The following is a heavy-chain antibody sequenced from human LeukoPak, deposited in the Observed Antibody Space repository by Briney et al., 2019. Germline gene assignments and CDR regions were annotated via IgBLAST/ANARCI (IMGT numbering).Heavy chain of an antibody. Sequence: SETLSLTCTVSGGSISTYYWTWIRQPPGKGLEWIGEIYHSGSTNYNPSLKSRVTISVDKSKNHFSLKLSSVTAADTAMYFCASISAWFLAVENWGQGTLVTVSS. CDR2: IYHSGST. CDR3: ASISAWFLAVEN. V-gene: IGHV4-59*12. D-gene: IGHD6-19*01. CDR1: GGSISTYY. J-gene: IGHJ4*02.